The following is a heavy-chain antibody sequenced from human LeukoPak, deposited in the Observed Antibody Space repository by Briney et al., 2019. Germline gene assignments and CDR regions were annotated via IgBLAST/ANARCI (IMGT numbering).Heavy chain of an antibody. J-gene: IGHJ6*02. CDR3: ARSMSGSLLYYYYYGMDV. Sequence: GASVKVSCKPSGGTFSSNAISWVRQAPGQGLEWMGGIIPIFGTANYAQKFQGRVTITADESTSTAYMELSSLRSEDTAVYYCARSMSGSLLYYYYYGMDVWGQGTTVTVS. CDR1: GGTFSSNA. CDR2: IIPIFGTA. D-gene: IGHD1-26*01. V-gene: IGHV1-69*13.